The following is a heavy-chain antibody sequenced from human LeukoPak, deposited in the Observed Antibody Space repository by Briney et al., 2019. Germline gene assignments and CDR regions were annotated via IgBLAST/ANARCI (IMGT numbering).Heavy chain of an antibody. J-gene: IGHJ4*02. Sequence: ASVKVSCKVSGYTLTEIAMHWVRQAPGEGLEWMGGFDPQDRETVYAQKFQGRVTMTEDTSTDTALMELSGLRSEDTALYYCATIASAGTFDYWGQGALVTVSS. CDR2: FDPQDRET. CDR3: ATIASAGTFDY. CDR1: GYTLTEIA. D-gene: IGHD6-13*01. V-gene: IGHV1-24*01.